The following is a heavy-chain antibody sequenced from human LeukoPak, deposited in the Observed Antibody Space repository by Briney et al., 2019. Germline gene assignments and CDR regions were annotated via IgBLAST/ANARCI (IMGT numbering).Heavy chain of an antibody. Sequence: GGSLRLSCAASGFTFSTYDMNCVRQATGKGLEWVSHISTTGTTVYYADAVKGRFTISRDNAKNSLYLQMNSLRAEDTAVYYCARGLTMGHFGGQGTLVTVSS. CDR1: GFTFSTYD. CDR2: ISTTGTTV. CDR3: ARGLTMGHF. J-gene: IGHJ4*02. V-gene: IGHV3-48*03. D-gene: IGHD4/OR15-4a*01.